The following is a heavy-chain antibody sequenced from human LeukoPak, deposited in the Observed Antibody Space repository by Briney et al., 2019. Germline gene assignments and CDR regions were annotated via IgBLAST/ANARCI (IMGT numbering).Heavy chain of an antibody. CDR2: ISSSGSTT. J-gene: IGHJ4*02. Sequence: PGGSLRLSCAASGVSFGDYYMSWIRQAQGKGLEWVSYISSSGSTTYYADSVKGRFTISRDNAKNSLYLQMNSLRAEDTAVYFCARRHDYGDSWGQGTLVTVSS. V-gene: IGHV3-11*01. CDR3: ARRHDYGDS. CDR1: GVSFGDYY.